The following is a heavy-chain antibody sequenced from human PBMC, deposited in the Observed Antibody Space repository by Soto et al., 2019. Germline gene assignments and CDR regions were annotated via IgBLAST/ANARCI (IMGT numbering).Heavy chain of an antibody. J-gene: IGHJ6*02. Sequence: QVQLVESGGGLVKPGGSLRLSCAASGFSFSDYYMSWIRQAPGKGVEWVSYISSGSISTSYADSVKGRFTISRDNAKNSLYLQMNSLRAEDTAVYYCARPGGPKGYYYYSLDVWGQGTTVTVSS. V-gene: IGHV3-11*05. CDR1: GFSFSDYY. CDR2: ISSGSIST. CDR3: ARPGGPKGYYYYSLDV.